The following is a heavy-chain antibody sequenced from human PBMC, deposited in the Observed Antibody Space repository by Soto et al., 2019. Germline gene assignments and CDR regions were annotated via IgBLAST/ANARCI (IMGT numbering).Heavy chain of an antibody. V-gene: IGHV1-3*01. D-gene: IGHD4-17*01. J-gene: IGHJ4*02. Sequence: ASVKVSCKASGHTFTSHAIHWVRQAPGQRLEWMEWINAGNGDTKYSQRFQGRVSVTRDTSASTAYMELSSLRSEDTAVYYCAADYGGNPGAYFDSWGQGTLVTVSS. CDR3: AADYGGNPGAYFDS. CDR1: GHTFTSHA. CDR2: INAGNGDT.